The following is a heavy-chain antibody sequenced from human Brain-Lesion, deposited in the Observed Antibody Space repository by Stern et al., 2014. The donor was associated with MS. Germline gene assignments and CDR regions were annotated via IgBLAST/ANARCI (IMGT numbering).Heavy chain of an antibody. CDR2: ISPIFGSP. D-gene: IGHD5-18*01. Sequence: VQLVESGPEVKKPAPSVQVSCNASGGTFGTYPITWLRHPPGPGLAWLCRISPIFGSPNNAQKVQGRGTITADKSTTTSHMKLSRLKSDDAAGYYWAKDGPALVTNWVDPWGRGTLVTVSS. V-gene: IGHV1-69*06. CDR1: GGTFGTYP. CDR3: AKDGPALVTNWVDP. J-gene: IGHJ5*02.